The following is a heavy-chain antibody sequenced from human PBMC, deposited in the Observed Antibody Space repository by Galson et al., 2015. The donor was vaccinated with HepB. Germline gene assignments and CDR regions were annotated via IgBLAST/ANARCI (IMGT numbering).Heavy chain of an antibody. CDR2: MNAGNGNS. Sequence: SVKVSCKASGYIFTSYAIHWVRQAPGQRLEWMGWMNAGNGNSEYSQKFQGRVTITRDTSANIIYMELSSLRSEDTAVYYCARGPDMITFGGVIVIRGAGFDYWGQGTLVTVSS. V-gene: IGHV1-3*01. J-gene: IGHJ4*02. CDR1: GYIFTSYA. D-gene: IGHD3-16*02. CDR3: ARGPDMITFGGVIVIRGAGFDY.